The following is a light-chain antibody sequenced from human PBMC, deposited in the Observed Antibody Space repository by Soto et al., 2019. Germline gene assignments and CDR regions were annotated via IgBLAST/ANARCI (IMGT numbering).Light chain of an antibody. Sequence: QSVLTQPASVSGSPGQSITISCTGTSSDVGGYNYVSWYQQHPGKAPKLLIYEVSKRPSGISNRFSGSKSGNTASLTISGLQAEDEADYYCSSYRRSSTLDFGAGTKVTVL. J-gene: IGLJ1*01. CDR3: SSYRRSSTLD. CDR1: SSDVGGYNY. CDR2: EVS. V-gene: IGLV2-14*01.